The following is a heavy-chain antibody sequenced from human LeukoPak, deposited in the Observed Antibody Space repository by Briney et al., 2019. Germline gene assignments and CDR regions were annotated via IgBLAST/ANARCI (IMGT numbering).Heavy chain of an antibody. CDR1: GFTFSSYW. Sequence: GGSLRLSCAASGFTFSSYWMSLVRQAPGKGLEWVSYISSSSSTIYYADSVKGRFTISRDNAKNSLYLQMNSLRAEDTAVYYCARDRHYITIFGVVISHFDYWGQGTLVTVSS. V-gene: IGHV3-48*01. D-gene: IGHD3-3*01. CDR2: ISSSSSTI. CDR3: ARDRHYITIFGVVISHFDY. J-gene: IGHJ4*02.